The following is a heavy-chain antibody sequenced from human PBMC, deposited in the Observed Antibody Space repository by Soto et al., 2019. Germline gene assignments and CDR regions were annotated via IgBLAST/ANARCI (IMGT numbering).Heavy chain of an antibody. CDR3: ARDQGGGSFDI. J-gene: IGHJ3*02. Sequence: LRLSCAASGFTVSSNYMNWVRQAPGRGLEWVSVIYSDGNTYYADSAKGRFTISRHNSRNTVYLQMNSLRAEETAVYYCARDQGGGSFDIWGQGTMVTVSS. CDR2: IYSDGNT. V-gene: IGHV3-53*04. CDR1: GFTVSSNY.